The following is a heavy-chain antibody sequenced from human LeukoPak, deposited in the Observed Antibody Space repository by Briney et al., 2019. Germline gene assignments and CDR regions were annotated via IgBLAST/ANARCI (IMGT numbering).Heavy chain of an antibody. J-gene: IGHJ5*02. V-gene: IGHV4-59*01. CDR2: IYYSGST. CDR3: ARLGGWYQDWFDP. D-gene: IGHD6-19*01. Sequence: PSETLSLTCTVSGGSISSYYWSWIRQPPGKGLEWIGYIYYSGSTNYNPSLKSRVTISVDTSKNQFSLKLSSVTAADTAVYYCARLGGWYQDWFDPWGQGTLVTVSS. CDR1: GGSISSYY.